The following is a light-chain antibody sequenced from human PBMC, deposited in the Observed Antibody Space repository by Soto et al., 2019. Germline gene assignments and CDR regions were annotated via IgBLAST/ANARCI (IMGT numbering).Light chain of an antibody. J-gene: IGKJ4*01. V-gene: IGKV3-11*01. CDR1: QSINRH. Sequence: EIVLTQSPATLSLSPGERATLSCRASQSINRHLAWYRQKPGQAPRLLIYDASNRATGIPARFSGSGSGTDFALTMSSLEPEDFGVYSCQQRSNWPPVTFGGGTKVEIK. CDR3: QQRSNWPPVT. CDR2: DAS.